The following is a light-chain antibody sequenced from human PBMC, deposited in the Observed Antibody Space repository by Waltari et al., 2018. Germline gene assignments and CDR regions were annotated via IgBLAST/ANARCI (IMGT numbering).Light chain of an antibody. J-gene: IGLJ2*01. V-gene: IGLV1-44*01. CDR3: ASWDYSLNGVV. CDR1: SSNIESNP. CDR2: SKT. Sequence: QPVVTQPPSASGTPGQRVTISCSGSSSNIESNPVNWYQQLPGRAPKLLIYSKTPRPSGVPDRFSASTSGRSASLAISGLQSEDEGNYYCASWDYSLNGVVYGGGTKLTVL.